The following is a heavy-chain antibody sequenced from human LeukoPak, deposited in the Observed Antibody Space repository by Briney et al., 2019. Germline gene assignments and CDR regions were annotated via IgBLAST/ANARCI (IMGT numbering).Heavy chain of an antibody. CDR3: AADPQWGGTYHI. CDR2: YDPEEGKT. D-gene: IGHD6-19*01. Sequence: ASVKVSCKVSGYTLTELAMHWVRQVPGKGLEWMGGYDPEEGKTVYAQKFQVRITMTDDTSTDTTYMEPSSLRSEDTAVYYCAADPQWGGTYHIWGQGTVVIVSS. CDR1: GYTLTELA. J-gene: IGHJ3*02. V-gene: IGHV1-24*01.